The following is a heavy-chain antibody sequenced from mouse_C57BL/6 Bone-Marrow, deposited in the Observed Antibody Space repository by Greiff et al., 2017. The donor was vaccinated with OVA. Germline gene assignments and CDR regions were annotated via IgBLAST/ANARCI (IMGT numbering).Heavy chain of an antibody. V-gene: IGHV1-63*01. J-gene: IGHJ3*01. CDR1: GYTFTNYW. CDR2: IYPGGGYT. D-gene: IGHD1-1*01. Sequence: VKLQQSGAELVRPGTSVKMSCKASGYTFTNYWIGWAKQRPGHGLEWIGDIYPGGGYTNYNEKFKGKATLTADKSSSTADMQFSSLTSEDSAIYYCATSFPAWFAYWGQGTLVTVSA. CDR3: ATSFPAWFAY.